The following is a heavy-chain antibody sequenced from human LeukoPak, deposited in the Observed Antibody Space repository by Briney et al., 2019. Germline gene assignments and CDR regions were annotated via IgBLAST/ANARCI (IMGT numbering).Heavy chain of an antibody. CDR2: MNPNSGNT. D-gene: IGHD4-17*01. J-gene: IGHJ6*03. CDR1: GYTFTSYD. V-gene: IGHV1-8*01. CDR3: ARDYGDYGDYYYMDV. Sequence: ASVKVSCKASGYTFTSYDINWVRQATGQGLEWMGWMNPNSGNTGYAQKFQGRVTMTRNTSISTAYMELSSLRSEDTAVYYCARDYGDYGDYYYMDVWGKGTTVTISS.